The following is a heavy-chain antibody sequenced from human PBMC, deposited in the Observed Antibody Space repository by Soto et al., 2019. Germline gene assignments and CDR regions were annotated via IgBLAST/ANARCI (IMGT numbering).Heavy chain of an antibody. CDR3: AREVQVHTPAFVY. V-gene: IGHV1-69*19. CDR2: ISPMFSAA. D-gene: IGHD3-10*01. CDR1: GGTFNTYA. J-gene: IGHJ4*02. Sequence: QVQLVQSGGEMKKPGSSVKVSCQSSGGTFNTYAMNWVRQAPGQGPEWMGDISPMFSAANYAPKFQGRVTITADESTGTSYMQLSSLTSEDTALYFCAREVQVHTPAFVYWGQGTLVTVSS.